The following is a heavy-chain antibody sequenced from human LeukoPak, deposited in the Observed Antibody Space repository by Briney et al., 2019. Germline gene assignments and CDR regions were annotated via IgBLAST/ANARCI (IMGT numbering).Heavy chain of an antibody. CDR1: GFTFDDYA. CDR2: ISWNSGSI. Sequence: PGGSLRLSCAASGFTFDDYAMHWVRQAPGKGLEWVSGISWNSGSIGYADSVKGRFTISRDNAKNSLYLQMNSLRAEDTALYYCAKGMGRYYYDSGGYYLDYWGQGTLVTVSS. V-gene: IGHV3-9*01. J-gene: IGHJ4*02. D-gene: IGHD3-22*01. CDR3: AKGMGRYYYDSGGYYLDY.